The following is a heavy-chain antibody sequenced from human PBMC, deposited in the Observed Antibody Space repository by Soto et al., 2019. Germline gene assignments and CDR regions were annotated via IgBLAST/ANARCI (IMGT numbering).Heavy chain of an antibody. CDR3: ARGGVGATTDYYYYYGMDV. J-gene: IGHJ6*02. CDR1: GYSFTSYW. D-gene: IGHD1-26*01. V-gene: IGHV5-51*01. Sequence: PGESLKLSCKGSGYSFTSYWIGWVRQMPGKGLEWMGIIYPGDSDTRYSPSFQGQVTISADKSISTAYLQWSSLKASDTAMYYCARGGVGATTDYYYYYGMDVWGQGTTVTVSS. CDR2: IYPGDSDT.